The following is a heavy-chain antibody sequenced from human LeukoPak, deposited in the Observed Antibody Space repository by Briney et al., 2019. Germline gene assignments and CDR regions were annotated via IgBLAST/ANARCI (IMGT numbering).Heavy chain of an antibody. CDR2: MNPNSGNT. V-gene: IGHV1-8*01. J-gene: IGHJ5*02. Sequence: GASVKVSCKASGYTFTSSDINWVRQATGQGLEWMGWMNPNSGNTGYAQKFQGRVTMTRNTSISTAYMELSSLRSEDTAVYYCARGPHVFTMVRGQNWFDPWGQGTLVTVSS. CDR3: ARGPHVFTMVRGQNWFDP. D-gene: IGHD3-10*01. CDR1: GYTFTSSD.